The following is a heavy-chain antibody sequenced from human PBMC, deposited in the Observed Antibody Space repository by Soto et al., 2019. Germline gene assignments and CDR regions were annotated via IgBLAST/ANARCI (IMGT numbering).Heavy chain of an antibody. J-gene: IGHJ3*02. Sequence: QVQLQESGSGLVRPSETLSLTCTVTGGSISPHYWSWIRQPPGKGPEWIGYINYSGNTNYNPSLKSRVTMSVDTSKNQFSLRLNSVTAADTAIYYCASHYCTTTSCNAFDIWGQGTMVTVPS. V-gene: IGHV4-59*11. CDR2: INYSGNT. CDR3: ASHYCTTTSCNAFDI. CDR1: GGSISPHY. D-gene: IGHD2-2*01.